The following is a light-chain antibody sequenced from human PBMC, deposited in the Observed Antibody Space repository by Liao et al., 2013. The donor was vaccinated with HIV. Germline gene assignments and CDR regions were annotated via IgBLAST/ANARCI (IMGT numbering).Light chain of an antibody. CDR2: YHS. CDR3: QVWDSSSDHV. J-gene: IGLJ1*01. CDR1: NIGSKG. Sequence: SYVLTQPPSVSVPPGKTAKITCGGNNIGSKGVHWYQQKPGQAPVLVIYYHSDRPSGIPERFSGSNSGNTATLTISRVEAGDEADYYCQVWDSSSDHVFGTGTKVTVL. V-gene: IGLV3-21*04.